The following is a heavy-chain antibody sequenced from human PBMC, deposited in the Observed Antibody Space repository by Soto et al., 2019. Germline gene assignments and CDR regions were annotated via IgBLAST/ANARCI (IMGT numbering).Heavy chain of an antibody. D-gene: IGHD5-12*01. Sequence: GRSLRRSCEASGFNFIDHDMSWVRQAPGKGREWVSSITVGGAQKDCGQSGKGRFTISRDSSNYSFFLQIDSLQVDDTVIYYGNRIPGGGWQRFFDYWGQGPVVTVSS. CDR3: NRIPGGGWQRFFDY. J-gene: IGHJ4*02. CDR2: ITVGGAQK. V-gene: IGHV3-23*01. CDR1: GFNFIDHD.